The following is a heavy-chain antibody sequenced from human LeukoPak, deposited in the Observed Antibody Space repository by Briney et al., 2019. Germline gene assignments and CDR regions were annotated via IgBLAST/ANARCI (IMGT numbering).Heavy chain of an antibody. CDR2: IYTSGST. V-gene: IGHV4-61*02. CDR3: AREGYSYGYGFDY. J-gene: IGHJ4*02. Sequence: SETLSLTCTVSGDSISSGSYYWSWIRQPAGKGLEWIGRIYTSGSTNYNPSLKSRVTISVDKSKNQFSLKLSSVTAADTAVYYCAREGYSYGYGFDYWGQGTLVTVSS. CDR1: GDSISSGSYY. D-gene: IGHD5-18*01.